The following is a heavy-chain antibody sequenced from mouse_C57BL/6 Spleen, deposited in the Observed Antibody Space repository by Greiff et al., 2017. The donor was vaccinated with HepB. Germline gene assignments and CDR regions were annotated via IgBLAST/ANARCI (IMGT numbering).Heavy chain of an antibody. V-gene: IGHV1-55*01. D-gene: IGHD2-5*01. CDR3: ANSDDSNYEEYCDV. Sequence: VQLQQSGAELVKPGASVKMSCKASGYTFTSYWINWVKQRPGQGLEWIGDIYPGSGSTNYNEKFKSKATLTVDTSSSTAYMQLSSLTSEDAAVYYCANSDDSNYEEYCDVWGTGTTVTVSS. CDR2: IYPGSGST. CDR1: GYTFTSYW. J-gene: IGHJ1*03.